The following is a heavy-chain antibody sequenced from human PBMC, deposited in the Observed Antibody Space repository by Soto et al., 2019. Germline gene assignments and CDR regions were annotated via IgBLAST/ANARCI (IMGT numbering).Heavy chain of an antibody. J-gene: IGHJ3*02. D-gene: IGHD3-3*01. V-gene: IGHV1-2*02. CDR3: ARGGGVGVAGSAAFDM. CDR2: INPATGAA. CDR1: GYPVTAYY. Sequence: QLHLVQSGAVVKKPGASVTVSCSASGYPVTAYYMHWVRQAPGRGLEWMGGINPATGAAKYTQTFQGRVTMARATSTSTGFMELSGLTSADTAGFYCARGGGVGVAGSAAFDMWGQGTLVTVSS.